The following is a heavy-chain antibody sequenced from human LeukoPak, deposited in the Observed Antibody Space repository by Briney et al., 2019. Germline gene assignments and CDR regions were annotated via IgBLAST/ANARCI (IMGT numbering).Heavy chain of an antibody. D-gene: IGHD5-18*01. J-gene: IGHJ3*02. CDR2: INPNSGGT. CDR3: ARAWASVDTATEAFDI. Sequence: ASVKVSCKASGYTFTGYYMHWVRQAPGQGLEWMGWINPNSGGTNYAQKFQGRVTMTRDTSISTAYMELSRLRSDDTAVYYCARAWASVDTATEAFDIWGQGTMVTVSS. V-gene: IGHV1-2*02. CDR1: GYTFTGYY.